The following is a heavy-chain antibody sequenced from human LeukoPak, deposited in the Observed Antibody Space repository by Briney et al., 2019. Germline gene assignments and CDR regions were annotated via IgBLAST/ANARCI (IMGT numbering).Heavy chain of an antibody. V-gene: IGHV4-39*01. CDR2: IYYSGST. D-gene: IGHD1-14*01. Sequence: SETLSLTCTVSGGSIRSTSYYWGWIRQPPGKGLEWIGSIYYSGSTYYNPSLKSRVTISVDTSRNQFFLKLSSVTAADTAVYYCARGTRHFDYWGQGTLVTVSS. CDR1: GGSIRSTSYY. CDR3: ARGTRHFDY. J-gene: IGHJ4*02.